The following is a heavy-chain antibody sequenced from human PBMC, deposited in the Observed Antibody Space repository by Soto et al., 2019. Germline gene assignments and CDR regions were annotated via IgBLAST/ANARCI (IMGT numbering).Heavy chain of an antibody. Sequence: QMTLKESGPTLVKPTQTLTLTCSFSGFSFSTSGVVLGWVRQPPGKALEWLALIYWSGDEHYRPSLKSRLTIAQDPSKNQVVLMMTNMDPVDTATYYCARGLATLPVFAFDVWGQGTTVTVSS. CDR2: IYWSGDE. CDR1: GFSFSTSGVV. J-gene: IGHJ3*01. D-gene: IGHD6-6*01. V-gene: IGHV2-5*01. CDR3: ARGLATLPVFAFDV.